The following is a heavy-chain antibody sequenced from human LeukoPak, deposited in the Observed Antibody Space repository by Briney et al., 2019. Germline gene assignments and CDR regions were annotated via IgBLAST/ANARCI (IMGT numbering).Heavy chain of an antibody. J-gene: IGHJ6*02. V-gene: IGHV3-11*01. CDR2: ISSSGSTI. D-gene: IGHD2-2*01. Sequence: GGSLRLSCAVSGFTFSDYYMSWIRQAPGKGLEWVSYISSSGSTIYYADSVKGRFTISRDNAKNSLYLQMNSLRAEDTAVYYCARAGYCSSTSCSIFYGMDVWGQGTTVTVSS. CDR3: ARAGYCSSTSCSIFYGMDV. CDR1: GFTFSDYY.